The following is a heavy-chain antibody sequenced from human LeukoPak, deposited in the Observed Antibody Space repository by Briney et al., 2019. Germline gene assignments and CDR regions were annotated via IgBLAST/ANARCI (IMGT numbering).Heavy chain of an antibody. CDR3: ARGGSGVSRDAFDI. V-gene: IGHV3-21*01. J-gene: IGHJ3*02. Sequence: GGSLRLSCAASGFTFSSYSMNWVRQAPGKGLEWVSSISSSSSYIYYADSVEGRFTISRDNAKNSLYLQMNSLRAEDTAVYYCARGGSGVSRDAFDIWGQGTMVTVSS. CDR2: ISSSSSYI. D-gene: IGHD5/OR15-5a*01. CDR1: GFTFSSYS.